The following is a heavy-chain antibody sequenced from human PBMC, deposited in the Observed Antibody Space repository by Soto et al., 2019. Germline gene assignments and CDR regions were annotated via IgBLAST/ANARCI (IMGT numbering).Heavy chain of an antibody. Sequence: QVQLVQSGAEVKKPGASVKVSCKASGYTFTSYGISWVRQAPGQGLEWMGWISAYNGNTNYAQKLQGRVTMTTDTSTSTAYMELRSLRSDDTAVYYCARERGGFIAYDSSGYQPDAFDIWGQGTMVTVSS. CDR2: ISAYNGNT. V-gene: IGHV1-18*01. D-gene: IGHD3-22*01. CDR1: GYTFTSYG. J-gene: IGHJ3*02. CDR3: ARERGGFIAYDSSGYQPDAFDI.